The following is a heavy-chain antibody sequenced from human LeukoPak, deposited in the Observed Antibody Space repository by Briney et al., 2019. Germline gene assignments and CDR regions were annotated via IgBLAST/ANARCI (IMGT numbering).Heavy chain of an antibody. J-gene: IGHJ5*02. V-gene: IGHV4-61*02. D-gene: IGHD2-15*01. CDR3: ARDWADCSGGSCYHNWFDP. CDR1: GGSISSGSYY. Sequence: SQNLSLNCTVSGGSISSGSYYWSCIRQPAGKGLEWIARIYTSGSTNYNPSLKSRVTISVDTSNNQFSLKLSSVTAADTAVYYCARDWADCSGGSCYHNWFDPWGQGTLVTVSS. CDR2: IYTSGST.